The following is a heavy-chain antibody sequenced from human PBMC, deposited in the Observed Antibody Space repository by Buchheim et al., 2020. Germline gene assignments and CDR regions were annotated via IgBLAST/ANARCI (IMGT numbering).Heavy chain of an antibody. CDR1: GFTFSSYG. CDR3: AKSLQSGYLDY. Sequence: QVQLVESGGGVVQPGRSLRLSCAASGFTFSSYGMHWVRQAPGKGLEWVAVISYDGSNKYYADSVKGRFTISRDNSKNPLYLQMNSLRAEDTAVYYCAKSLQSGYLDYWGQGTL. J-gene: IGHJ4*02. V-gene: IGHV3-30*18. D-gene: IGHD5-24*01. CDR2: ISYDGSNK.